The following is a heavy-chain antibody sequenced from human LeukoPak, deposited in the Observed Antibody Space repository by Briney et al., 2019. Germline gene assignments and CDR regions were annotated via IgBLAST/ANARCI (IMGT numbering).Heavy chain of an antibody. CDR1: GYTFTSYA. V-gene: IGHV1-3*01. CDR3: ARVYAGYCSGGSCYSDYFDY. CDR2: INAGNGNT. Sequence: ASVKVSCKASGYTFTSYAMHWVRQAPGQRLEWMGRINAGNGNTKYSQKFQGRVTITRDTSASTAYMELSSLRSEDTAVYYCARVYAGYCSGGSCYSDYFDYWGQGTLVTVSS. D-gene: IGHD2-15*01. J-gene: IGHJ4*02.